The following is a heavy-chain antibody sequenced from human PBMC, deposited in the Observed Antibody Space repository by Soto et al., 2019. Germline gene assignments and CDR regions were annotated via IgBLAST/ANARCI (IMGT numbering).Heavy chain of an antibody. CDR2: IYWNDDK. D-gene: IGHD3-22*01. CDR1: GFSLITSGVG. CDR3: AHIVVPLNYYDSSGYYYGAFDI. Sequence: CGPTLANPTRTLPLTCTFAGFSLITSGVGVGWMSQHHPNHMEWPALIYWNDDKRYSPSLKSRLTITNDTSKNQVVLTMTNMDPVDTATYYCAHIVVPLNYYDSSGYYYGAFDIWGRGTMVTVSS. J-gene: IGHJ3*02. V-gene: IGHV2-5*01.